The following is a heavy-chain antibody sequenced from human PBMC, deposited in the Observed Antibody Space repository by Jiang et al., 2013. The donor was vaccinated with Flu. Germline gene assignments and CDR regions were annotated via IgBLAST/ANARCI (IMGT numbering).Heavy chain of an antibody. D-gene: IGHD6-13*01. Sequence: ETLSLTCTVSGASIDNHYCTWIRQTPGKGLEWIGNIHRSEGTNYNPSLKSRVTISIDTSKKQFSLKVTSVTAADTAVYYCARASMWYGQLGDWGQGALVIVSS. CDR3: ARASMWYGQLGD. CDR2: IHRSEGT. J-gene: IGHJ4*02. CDR1: GASIDNHY. V-gene: IGHV4-59*11.